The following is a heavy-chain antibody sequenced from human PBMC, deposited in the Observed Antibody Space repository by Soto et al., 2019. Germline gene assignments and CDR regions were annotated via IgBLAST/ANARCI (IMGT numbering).Heavy chain of an antibody. D-gene: IGHD3-10*01. J-gene: IGHJ5*02. CDR3: ARDFSYGSRNNNWFGP. Sequence: SETLSLTCSVSSASIGSYFWSWIRHPPGKGLEWIGNIHYSGNTNINPSLRSRVTMSADTSRNQFSLKLSSVTAADTAVYFCARDFSYGSRNNNWFGPWGQGTLVTVSS. CDR1: SASIGSYF. CDR2: IHYSGNT. V-gene: IGHV4-59*01.